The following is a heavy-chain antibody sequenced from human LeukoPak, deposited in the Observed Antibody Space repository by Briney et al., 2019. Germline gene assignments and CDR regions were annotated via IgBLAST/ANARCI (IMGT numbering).Heavy chain of an antibody. J-gene: IGHJ4*02. Sequence: SETLSLTCTVSGGSISSSSYYWGWIRQPPGKGLEWIGSIYYSGSTYYNPSLKSRVTISVDTSKNQFSLKLSSVTAADTAVYYCARGPDDSSGYDYWGQGTLVTVSS. D-gene: IGHD3-22*01. V-gene: IGHV4-39*07. CDR3: ARGPDDSSGYDY. CDR2: IYYSGST. CDR1: GGSISSSSYY.